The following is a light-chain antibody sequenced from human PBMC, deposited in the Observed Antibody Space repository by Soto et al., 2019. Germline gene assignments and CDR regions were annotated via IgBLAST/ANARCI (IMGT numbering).Light chain of an antibody. V-gene: IGKV1-39*01. J-gene: IGKJ1*01. CDR3: LQHYISPLT. CDR1: QRISIY. Sequence: ARVXXTFLANQRISIYLNWYQLKPGKAPNLLMYGASYLKSGFPTRFSRSGSGTDFTLTISSLQPEDFAAYSCLQHYISPLTFGHATKVDI. CDR2: GAS.